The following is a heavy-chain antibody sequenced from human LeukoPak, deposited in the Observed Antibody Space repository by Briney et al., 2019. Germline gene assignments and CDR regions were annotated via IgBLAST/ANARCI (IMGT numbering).Heavy chain of an antibody. V-gene: IGHV4-34*01. CDR1: GGSFSGYY. CDR2: INHSGST. D-gene: IGHD3-10*01. CDR3: ARGSDRGVMAG. Sequence: SETLSLTGAVYGGSFSGYYWSWIRQPPGKGLEWIGEINHSGSTNYNPSLKSRVTISVDTSKNQFSLKLSSVTAADTAVYYCARGSDRGVMAGWGQGTLVTVSS. J-gene: IGHJ4*02.